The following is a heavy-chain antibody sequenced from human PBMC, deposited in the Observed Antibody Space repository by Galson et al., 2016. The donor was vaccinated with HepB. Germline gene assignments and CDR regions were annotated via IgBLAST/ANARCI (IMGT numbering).Heavy chain of an antibody. CDR2: ISDDGSNT. D-gene: IGHD4-11*01. CDR1: GLPFIRYG. CDR3: ARWHDYKQLDP. V-gene: IGHV3-30*03. Sequence: SLRLSCAASGLPFIRYGMHWVRQAPGKGLAWVAGISDDGSNTYNVDSVKGRFIISKDNSKNTLHLQMNRLRVEATAVYYRARWHDYKQLDPWGQGTLVTVSS. J-gene: IGHJ5*02.